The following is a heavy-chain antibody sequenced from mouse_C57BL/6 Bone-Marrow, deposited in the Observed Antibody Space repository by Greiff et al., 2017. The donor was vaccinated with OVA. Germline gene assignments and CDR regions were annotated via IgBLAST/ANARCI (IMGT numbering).Heavy chain of an antibody. J-gene: IGHJ3*01. D-gene: IGHD1-1*01. Sequence: QVQLKQPGAELVKPGASVKLSCKASGYTFTSYWMHWVKQRPGQGLEWIGMIHPNSGSTNYNEKFKSKATLTVDKSSSTAYMQLSSLTSEDSAVYYCARDYYGSSPLFFAYWGQGTLVTVSA. V-gene: IGHV1-64*01. CDR1: GYTFTSYW. CDR3: ARDYYGSSPLFFAY. CDR2: IHPNSGST.